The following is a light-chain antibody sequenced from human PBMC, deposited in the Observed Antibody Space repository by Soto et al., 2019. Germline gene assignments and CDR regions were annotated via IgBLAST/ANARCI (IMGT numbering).Light chain of an antibody. V-gene: IGKV1-39*01. J-gene: IGKJ2*01. CDR2: AAS. Sequence: DIQMTQSPSSLSASVGDRVTITCRASQSLSSYLNWYQQKPGKAPKLLIYAASSLQSGVPSRVSGSGSGTDVTLTISSLQPEDFATYYCQQSYSTPQPFGHRNKLAIK. CDR1: QSLSSY. CDR3: QQSYSTPQP.